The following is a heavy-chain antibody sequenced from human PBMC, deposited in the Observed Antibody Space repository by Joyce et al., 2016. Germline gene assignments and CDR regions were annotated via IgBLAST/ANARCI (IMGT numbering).Heavy chain of an antibody. Sequence: QVQLVESGGGVVQPGKSLRLSCAASGFSLDSYGIYWVRRAPCKGLEWVAVNWYEGTNKYYGESVKGRFTVSRDKSESTVYLEMNSLRAEDTAVYYCARSMNWNFAFDYWGQGTLVTVAS. V-gene: IGHV3-33*01. J-gene: IGHJ4*02. CDR3: ARSMNWNFAFDY. D-gene: IGHD1-7*01. CDR1: GFSLDSYG. CDR2: NWYEGTNK.